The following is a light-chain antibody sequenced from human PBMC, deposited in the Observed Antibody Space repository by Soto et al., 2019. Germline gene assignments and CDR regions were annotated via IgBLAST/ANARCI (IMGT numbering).Light chain of an antibody. CDR1: SSNIGDND. CDR3: PSWDDNLRDWV. J-gene: IGLJ3*02. CDR2: YDD. V-gene: IGLV1-36*01. Sequence: QSVLTQPPSVSGAPRQRVTISCSGSSSNIGDNDVNWYQQLPGKAPKLLIYYDDLLPSGVSDRFSGSKSGTSASLAISGLQAEDEADYYCPSWDDNLRDWVFGGGTKLTVL.